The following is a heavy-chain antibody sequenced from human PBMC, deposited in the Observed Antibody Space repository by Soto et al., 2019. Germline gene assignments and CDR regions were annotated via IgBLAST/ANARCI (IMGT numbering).Heavy chain of an antibody. CDR2: IYSGGST. CDR3: GRGYYEYIWGSYRSYYFDY. CDR1: GFTVSSNY. Sequence: EVQLVESGGGLVQPGGSLRLSCAASGFTVSSNYMSWVRQAPGKGLEWVSVIYSGGSTYYADSVKGRFTISRHNSKNTVYLQMNSLGGEDKAVDYCGRGYYEYIWGSYRSYYFDYWGQGTLVTVSS. V-gene: IGHV3-53*04. J-gene: IGHJ4*02. D-gene: IGHD3-16*02.